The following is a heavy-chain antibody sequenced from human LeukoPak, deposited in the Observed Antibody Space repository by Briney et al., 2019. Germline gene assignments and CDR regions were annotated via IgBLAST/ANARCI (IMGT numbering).Heavy chain of an antibody. CDR1: GFTLDDYS. CDR2: IRGAGGRT. J-gene: IGHJ4*02. CDR3: AKGLKRGVV. Sequence: GGSLTLSCAASGFTLDDYSMHWVRPAPGKGLEWVSPIRGAGGRTYYADSVRGRFTISRDNSKNSLYLEMNSLRTEDTALYYCAKGLKRGVVGGRGPLVTVSS. D-gene: IGHD3-10*01. V-gene: IGHV3-43*02.